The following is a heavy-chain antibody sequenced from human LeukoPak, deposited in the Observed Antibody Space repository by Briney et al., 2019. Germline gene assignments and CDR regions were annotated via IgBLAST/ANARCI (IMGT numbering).Heavy chain of an antibody. CDR1: GGSISSSSYY. CDR3: ARLEDRITIFGDAFDI. J-gene: IGHJ3*02. Sequence: PSETLSLTCTVSGGSISSSSYYWGWIRQPPGKGLEWIGSIYNSGSTYYNPSLKSRVTISVDTSKNQFSLKLSSVTAADTAVYYCARLEDRITIFGDAFDIWGQGTMVTVSS. CDR2: IYNSGST. V-gene: IGHV4-39*01. D-gene: IGHD3-3*01.